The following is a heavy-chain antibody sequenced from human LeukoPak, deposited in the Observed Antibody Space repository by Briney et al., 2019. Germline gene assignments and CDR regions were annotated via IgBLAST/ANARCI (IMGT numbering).Heavy chain of an antibody. CDR2: MNPNSGNT. CDR1: GDTFTNYD. D-gene: IGHD6-6*01. Sequence: ASVKVSCKTSGDTFTNYDINWVRQATGQGLEWMGWMNPNSGNTGYAQSFKGRVTMTRDTSINTAYMELSSLRAEDTAVYYCAKAGIAARPREYYFDYWGQGTLVTVSS. J-gene: IGHJ4*02. CDR3: AKAGIAARPREYYFDY. V-gene: IGHV1-8*01.